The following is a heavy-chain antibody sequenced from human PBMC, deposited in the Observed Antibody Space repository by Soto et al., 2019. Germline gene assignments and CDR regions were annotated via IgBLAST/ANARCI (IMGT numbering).Heavy chain of an antibody. Sequence: SETLSLTCTVSGGSVTNSSYYWGWIRRSPGKGLEWIGSVYYRGRSYSKSSVKSRVTISVDTSKNRFSLSLNSVTASDTAVYFCVSQRTTVPTQAYFDYWGPGALVTVSS. CDR3: VSQRTTVPTQAYFDY. J-gene: IGHJ4*02. CDR1: GGSVTNSSYY. CDR2: VYYRGRS. D-gene: IGHD4-17*01. V-gene: IGHV4-39*01.